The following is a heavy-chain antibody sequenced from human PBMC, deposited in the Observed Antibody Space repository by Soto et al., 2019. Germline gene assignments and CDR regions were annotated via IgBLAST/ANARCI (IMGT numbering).Heavy chain of an antibody. Sequence: SETLSLTCAVSGGSISSSNWWSWVRQPPGKGLEWIGEIYHSGSTNYNPSLKSRVTISVDKSKNQFSLKLSSVTAADTAVYYCARRRSHPVIWAYYFDYWGQGTLVPVSS. V-gene: IGHV4-4*02. CDR3: ARRRSHPVIWAYYFDY. CDR2: IYHSGST. J-gene: IGHJ4*02. D-gene: IGHD3-22*01. CDR1: GGSISSSNW.